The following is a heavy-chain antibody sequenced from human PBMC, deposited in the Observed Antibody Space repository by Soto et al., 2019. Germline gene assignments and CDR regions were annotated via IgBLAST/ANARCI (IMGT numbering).Heavy chain of an antibody. V-gene: IGHV2-26*01. Sequence: QVTLKESGPVLVKPTETLTLTCTVSGLSLSNGKLGVSWIRQPPGKALEWLAHIFSSDDKSYSTSLRSRLSISKDTSRSQVVLTIPNLDPRDSATYYCALIKDCSRTDCYLASFDPWGQGTLVTVSS. J-gene: IGHJ5*02. D-gene: IGHD2-2*01. CDR3: ALIKDCSRTDCYLASFDP. CDR2: IFSSDDK. CDR1: GLSLSNGKLG.